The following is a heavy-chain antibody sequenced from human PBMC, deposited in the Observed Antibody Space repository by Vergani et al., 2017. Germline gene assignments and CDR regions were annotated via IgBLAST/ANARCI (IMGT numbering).Heavy chain of an antibody. CDR3: AKGTAVDI. D-gene: IGHD6-19*01. CDR2: ISYDGSNK. J-gene: IGHJ6*02. Sequence: QVQLVESGGGVVQPGRSLRLSCAASGFTFSSYAMHWVRQAPGKGLEWVAVISYDGSNKYYADSVKGRFTISRDNSKNTLYLQMNSLRAEDTAVYYCAKGTAVDIWGQGTTVTVSS. V-gene: IGHV3-30-3*01. CDR1: GFTFSSYA.